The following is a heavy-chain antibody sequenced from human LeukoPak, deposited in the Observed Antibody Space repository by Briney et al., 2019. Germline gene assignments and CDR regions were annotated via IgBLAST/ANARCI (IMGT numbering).Heavy chain of an antibody. CDR2: IRSSSSDI. J-gene: IGHJ4*02. D-gene: IGHD3-22*01. CDR3: ASDEYYYDSSGYSYYFDY. V-gene: IGHV3-21*01. CDR1: GFTFSSYS. Sequence: PGGSLRLSCAASGFTFSSYSMNWVRQAPGKGLEWVSFIRSSSSDIYYADSVKGRFTISRDNSKNTLYLQMNSLRADDTALYYCASDEYYYDSSGYSYYFDYWGQGTLVTVSS.